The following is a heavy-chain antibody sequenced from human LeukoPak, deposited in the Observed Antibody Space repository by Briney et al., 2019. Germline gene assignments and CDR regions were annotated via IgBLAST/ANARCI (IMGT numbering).Heavy chain of an antibody. CDR1: GYTFTSYG. Sequence: ASVKVSCKASGYTFTSYGISWVRQAPGQGLEWMGWISAYNGNTNYAQKFQGRVTMTRDTSISTAYMELSRLRSDDTAVYYCARGSFAYSSSSRDYMDVWGKGTTVTVSS. CDR3: ARGSFAYSSSSRDYMDV. V-gene: IGHV1-18*01. J-gene: IGHJ6*03. CDR2: ISAYNGNT. D-gene: IGHD6-6*01.